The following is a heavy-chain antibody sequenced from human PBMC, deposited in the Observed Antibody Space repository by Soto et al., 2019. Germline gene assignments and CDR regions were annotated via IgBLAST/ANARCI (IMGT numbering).Heavy chain of an antibody. CDR2: ISYDGTNK. J-gene: IGHJ4*02. CDR3: ARDPKTSGGQHWAFNYFDS. Sequence: GGSLRLSCAASGFSFSISPMHWVRQAPGKGPEWVALISYDGTNKFYADSVRGRFTISRDNSKSTFYLQVDSLRPEDAAVYYCARDPKTSGGQHWAFNYFDSWGQGTLVTVSS. CDR1: GFSFSISP. D-gene: IGHD7-27*01. V-gene: IGHV3-30-3*01.